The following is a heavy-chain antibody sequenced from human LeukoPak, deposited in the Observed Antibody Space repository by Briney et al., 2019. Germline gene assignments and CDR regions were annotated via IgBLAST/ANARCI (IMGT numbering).Heavy chain of an antibody. J-gene: IGHJ3*02. CDR2: ISYDGSNK. V-gene: IGHV3-30*18. Sequence: GGSLRLSCAASGFTFSSYGMHWVRQAPGKGLEWVAVISYDGSNKYYADSVKGRFTISRDNSKNTLYLQMNSLRAEDTAVYYCAKERGSYGALDAFDIWGQGTMVTVSS. CDR3: AKERGSYGALDAFDI. CDR1: GFTFSSYG. D-gene: IGHD1-26*01.